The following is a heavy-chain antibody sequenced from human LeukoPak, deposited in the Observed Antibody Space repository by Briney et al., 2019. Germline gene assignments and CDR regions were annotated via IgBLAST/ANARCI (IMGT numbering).Heavy chain of an antibody. V-gene: IGHV3-30*18. D-gene: IGHD1-1*01. CDR1: RFTFSTYT. CDR3: AKGNDLRSHLFDY. J-gene: IGHJ4*02. CDR2: ISYGGRDK. Sequence: GGSLRLSCAASRFTFSTYTMHWVRRAPGRGLEWVAAISYGGRDKYYAESVKGRFTISRDNSMHTVSLQMNSLRSEDTAVYYCAKGNDLRSHLFDYWGQGTLVTVSS.